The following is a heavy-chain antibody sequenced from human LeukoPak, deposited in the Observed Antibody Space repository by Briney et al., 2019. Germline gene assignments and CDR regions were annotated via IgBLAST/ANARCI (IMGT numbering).Heavy chain of an antibody. D-gene: IGHD3-22*01. CDR3: ARVPGYYDSSGPNY. Sequence: ASVKVSCQASGYTFTGYYMHWVRQAPGQGLEWMGWINPNSGGTNYAQKFQGRVTMTRDTPISTAYMELSRLRSDDTAVYYCARVPGYYDSSGPNYWGQGTLVTVSS. V-gene: IGHV1-2*02. CDR2: INPNSGGT. CDR1: GYTFTGYY. J-gene: IGHJ4*02.